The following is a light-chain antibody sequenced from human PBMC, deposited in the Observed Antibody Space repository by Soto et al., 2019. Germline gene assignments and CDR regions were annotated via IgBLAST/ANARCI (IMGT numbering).Light chain of an antibody. J-gene: IGLJ2*01. CDR1: SSNIGAGYD. Sequence: QSVLTQPPSVSGAPGQRVTISCTGSSSNIGAGYDVHWYQQLPETAPKLLIYGNSDRPSGVPDRFSGSKSGTSASLAITGLQAEDEADYYCQSCDSSLGVVFGGGTKLTVL. V-gene: IGLV1-40*01. CDR2: GNS. CDR3: QSCDSSLGVV.